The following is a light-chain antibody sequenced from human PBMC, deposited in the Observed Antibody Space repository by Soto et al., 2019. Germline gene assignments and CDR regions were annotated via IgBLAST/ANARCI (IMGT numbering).Light chain of an antibody. CDR3: QKYNSAPLT. V-gene: IGKV1-27*01. CDR2: AAS. CDR1: QGIGVY. Sequence: SQTTQSPSSLSASLGDRVTITCRASQGIGVYLAWFQQKPGKVPKLLIYAASTLQSGVPSRFSGSGSGTDFTLTISSLQPEDFATYYCQKYNSAPLTFGGGTKVDIK. J-gene: IGKJ4*01.